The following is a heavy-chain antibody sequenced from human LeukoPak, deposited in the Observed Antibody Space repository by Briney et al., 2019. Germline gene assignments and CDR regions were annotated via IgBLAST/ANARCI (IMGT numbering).Heavy chain of an antibody. CDR1: GFTFSSYA. J-gene: IGHJ4*02. D-gene: IGHD4-23*01. V-gene: IGHV3-7*05. CDR3: VANGGPFDF. CDR2: INQDGSEK. Sequence: GGSLRLSCAASGFTFSSYAMHWVRQAPGKGLEWVANINQDGSEKYYVDSVKGRFTISRDNAKNSLYLQMNSLRAEDTAVYYCVANGGPFDFWGQGTLVTVSS.